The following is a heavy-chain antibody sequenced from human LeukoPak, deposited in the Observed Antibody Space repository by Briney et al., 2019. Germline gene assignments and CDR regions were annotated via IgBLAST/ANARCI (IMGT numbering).Heavy chain of an antibody. CDR3: ARSRVAGLIDY. J-gene: IGHJ4*02. D-gene: IGHD6-19*01. CDR1: GGSISSGGYS. V-gene: IGHV4-61*08. CDR2: IYYSGST. Sequence: SETLSLTCAVSGGSISSGGYSWSWIRQPPGTGLEWIGYIYYSGSTNYNPSLKSRVTISVDTSKNQFSLKLSSVTAADTAVYYCARSRVAGLIDYWGQGTLVTVSS.